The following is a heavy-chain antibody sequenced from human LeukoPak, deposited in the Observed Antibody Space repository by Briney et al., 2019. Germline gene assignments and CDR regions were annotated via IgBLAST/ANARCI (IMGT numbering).Heavy chain of an antibody. V-gene: IGHV3-53*01. D-gene: IGHD6-13*01. Sequence: GGSLRLSCAASGFTVSSNYMSWVRQAPGKGLEWVSVIYSGGSTYYADSVKGRFAISRDNSKNTLCLQMNSLRAEDTAVYYCGMAAAGYDYWGQGTLVTVSS. J-gene: IGHJ4*02. CDR2: IYSGGST. CDR1: GFTVSSNY. CDR3: GMAAAGYDY.